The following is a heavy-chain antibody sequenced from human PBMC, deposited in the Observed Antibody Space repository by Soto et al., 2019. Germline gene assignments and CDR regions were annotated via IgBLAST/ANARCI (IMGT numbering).Heavy chain of an antibody. D-gene: IGHD4-17*01. CDR2: ISTSSNTI. CDR3: ARVPDYGDYRDYYYCYMDV. J-gene: IGHJ6*03. V-gene: IGHV3-48*01. Sequence: PGGSLRLSCAASGFTFSTYSMNWVRQAPGKGLEWVSYISTSSNTIYYADSVRGRFTISRDNAKNSLYLQMNSLRAEDTAVYYCARVPDYGDYRDYYYCYMDVWGKGTTVTVSS. CDR1: GFTFSTYS.